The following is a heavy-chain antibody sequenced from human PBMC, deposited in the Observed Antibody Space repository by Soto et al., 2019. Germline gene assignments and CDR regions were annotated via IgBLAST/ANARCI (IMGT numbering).Heavy chain of an antibody. CDR2: IYYSGST. CDR3: ARGPYSSSWYWFAP. J-gene: IGHJ5*02. Sequence: PSETLSLTCTVSGGSISSGGYYWSWIRQHPGKGLEWIGYIYYSGSTYYNPSLKSRVTISADTSKNQFSLKLSSVTAADTAVYYCARGPYSSSWYWFAPWGQGTLVTVSS. V-gene: IGHV4-31*03. CDR1: GGSISSGGYY. D-gene: IGHD6-13*01.